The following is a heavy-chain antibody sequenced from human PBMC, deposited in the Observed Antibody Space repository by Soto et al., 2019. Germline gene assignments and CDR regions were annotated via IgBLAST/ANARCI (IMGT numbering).Heavy chain of an antibody. CDR1: GFTFSSYT. CDR3: AKGWGDY. CDR2: ISSSGGST. D-gene: IGHD7-27*01. Sequence: EVQLLESGGGLVQPGGSLRLSCAASGFTFSSYTMSWVRQGPGKGLEWVSGISSSGGSTVYADSVKGRFTISRDNFKNTLYLQMNGRRAEDTAVYYCAKGWGDYWGQGTTVTVSS. V-gene: IGHV3-23*01. J-gene: IGHJ4*02.